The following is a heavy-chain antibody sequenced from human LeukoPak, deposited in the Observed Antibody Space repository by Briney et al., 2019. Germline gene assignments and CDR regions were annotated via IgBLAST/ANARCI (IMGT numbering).Heavy chain of an antibody. D-gene: IGHD2-15*01. CDR3: TKNVPGRAIDY. Sequence: GGSLRLSCAASGFTFSSYWITWVRQAPGKGLEWVANINQDGSEKCYVDSVKGRFTISRDNAKNSLSLQMNSLRAEDTATYYCTKNVPGRAIDYWGQGTLVTVSS. J-gene: IGHJ4*02. V-gene: IGHV3-7*03. CDR2: INQDGSEK. CDR1: GFTFSSYW.